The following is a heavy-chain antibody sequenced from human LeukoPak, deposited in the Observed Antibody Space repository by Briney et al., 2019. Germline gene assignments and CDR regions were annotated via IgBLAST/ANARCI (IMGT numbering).Heavy chain of an antibody. Sequence: GGSLRLSCAASGFTVSTNYMSWDRQAPGKGLEWVSVIYSGGTTYYADSVKGRFTISRDISKNTLYLQMNSLRAEDTAVYYCARDRGGSRSDCWGQGTLVTVSS. D-gene: IGHD6-13*01. V-gene: IGHV3-66*01. CDR2: IYSGGTT. CDR3: ARDRGGSRSDC. J-gene: IGHJ4*02. CDR1: GFTVSTNY.